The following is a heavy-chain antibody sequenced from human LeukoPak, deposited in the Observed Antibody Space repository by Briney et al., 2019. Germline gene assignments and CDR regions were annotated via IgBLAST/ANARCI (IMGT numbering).Heavy chain of an antibody. CDR2: IIPIFGTA. D-gene: IGHD3-16*02. CDR1: GGTFSSYA. J-gene: IGHJ4*02. V-gene: IGHV1-69*15. CDR3: ALWKYDYVWGSYPQGDY. Sequence: SVKVSCKASGGTFSSYAISWVRQAPGQGLEWMGRIIPIFGTASYAQKFQGRVTITADESTSTAYMELSSLRSEDTAVYYCALWKYDYVWGSYPQGDYWGQGTLVTVSS.